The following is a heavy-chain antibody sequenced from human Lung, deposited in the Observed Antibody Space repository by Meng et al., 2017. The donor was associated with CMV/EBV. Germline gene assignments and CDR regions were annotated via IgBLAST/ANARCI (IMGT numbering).Heavy chain of an antibody. Sequence: SXXVSXKTSGGTFSSYTISWVRQAPGQGLEWMGRIIPILGIASYSQKFQGRVTITADKSTSTAYMELSSLRAEDTAVYYCAKWGWGALYGGMDVWGQGTTVTVSS. CDR3: AKWGWGALYGGMDV. V-gene: IGHV1-69*02. D-gene: IGHD3-16*01. CDR1: GGTFSSYT. J-gene: IGHJ6*01. CDR2: IIPILGIA.